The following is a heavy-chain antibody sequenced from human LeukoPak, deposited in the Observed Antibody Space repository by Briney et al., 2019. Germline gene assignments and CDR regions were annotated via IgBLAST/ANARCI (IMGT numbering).Heavy chain of an antibody. CDR1: GYTFTGYY. Sequence: ASVKVSCKASGYTFTGYYMHWVRQAPGQGLEWMGWINPNSGGTNYAQKFQGRVTMTRDTSISTAYMELSSLRSEDTAVYYCARGVVVHEYTYGTFDYWGQGTLVTVSS. CDR3: ARGVVVHEYTYGTFDY. D-gene: IGHD5-18*01. V-gene: IGHV1-2*02. J-gene: IGHJ4*02. CDR2: INPNSGGT.